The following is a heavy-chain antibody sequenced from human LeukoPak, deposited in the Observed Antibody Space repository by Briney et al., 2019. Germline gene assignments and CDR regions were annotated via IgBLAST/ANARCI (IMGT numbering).Heavy chain of an antibody. V-gene: IGHV3-7*01. Sequence: PGGSLRLSCAASGFTFSTYWMNWVRQAPGKGLEWVANIKQDGSEKYYVDSVKGRFTISRDNARNSLYLQMNSLGAEDTAVYYCVRVANGATFDFWGQGTLVTVSS. D-gene: IGHD5-12*01. CDR1: GFTFSTYW. J-gene: IGHJ4*02. CDR3: VRVANGATFDF. CDR2: IKQDGSEK.